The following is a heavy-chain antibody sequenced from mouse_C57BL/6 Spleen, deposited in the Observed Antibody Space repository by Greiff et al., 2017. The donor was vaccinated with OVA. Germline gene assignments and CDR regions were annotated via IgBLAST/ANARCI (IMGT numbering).Heavy chain of an antibody. V-gene: IGHV8-12*01. CDR3: AQRGLYYSSGYYAMDY. D-gene: IGHD2-5*01. CDR2: TYWDDDK. J-gene: IGHJ4*01. CDR1: GFSLSTSGMG. Sequence: QVTLKESGPGILQSSQSLSLTCSFSGFSLSTSGMGVGWISPPSGQGLEWLAHTYWDDDKRYNPYLKSRLTISKDTSRNQVCLKITSMDTVDTATYDCAQRGLYYSSGYYAMDYWGQGTSVTVSS.